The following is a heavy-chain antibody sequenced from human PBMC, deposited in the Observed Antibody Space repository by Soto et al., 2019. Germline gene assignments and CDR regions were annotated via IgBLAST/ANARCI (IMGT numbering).Heavy chain of an antibody. Sequence: PGGSLRLSCAATGFMFGTCWMSWVRQAPGKGLEWVANIKHDGNEKYYADSVKGRFTVSRDNVKNFLHLQMSSLRGDDTGVYFCVRATLSWGHYYFRGLDVWGQGTTVTVSS. J-gene: IGHJ6*02. CDR2: IKHDGNEK. CDR3: VRATLSWGHYYFRGLDV. CDR1: GFMFGTCW. V-gene: IGHV3-7*01. D-gene: IGHD3-22*01.